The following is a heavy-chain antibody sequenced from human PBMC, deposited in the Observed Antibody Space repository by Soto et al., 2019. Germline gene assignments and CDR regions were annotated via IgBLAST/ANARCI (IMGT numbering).Heavy chain of an antibody. CDR1: GGSITTAGYS. CDR3: ASRPFYYYGLDV. J-gene: IGHJ6*02. Sequence: PSETLSLTCTVSGGSITTAGYSWSWIGQPPGKALEWIGYVYHTGNAYPKPSLKSRVTISLDRSKNQFSLKMTSVTAADTALYYCASRPFYYYGLDVWGQGTTVTVSS. CDR2: VYHTGNA. V-gene: IGHV4-30-2*01.